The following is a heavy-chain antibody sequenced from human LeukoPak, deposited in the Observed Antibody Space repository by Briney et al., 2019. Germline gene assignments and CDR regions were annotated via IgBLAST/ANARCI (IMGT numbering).Heavy chain of an antibody. CDR2: IRYDGSNK. D-gene: IGHD6-6*01. CDR1: GFTFSSYG. Sequence: PGGSLRLPCAASGFTFSSYGMHWVRQAPGKGLEWVAFIRYDGSNKYYADSVKGRFTISRDNSKNTLYLQMNSLRAEDTAVYYCAKDGWGAAPGWFDPWGQGTLVTVSS. J-gene: IGHJ5*02. V-gene: IGHV3-30*02. CDR3: AKDGWGAAPGWFDP.